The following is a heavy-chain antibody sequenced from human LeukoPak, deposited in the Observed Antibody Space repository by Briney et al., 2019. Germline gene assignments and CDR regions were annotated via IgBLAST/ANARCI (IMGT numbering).Heavy chain of an antibody. CDR2: ISNSSSYI. V-gene: IGHV3-21*01. J-gene: IGHJ6*03. D-gene: IGHD3-22*01. Sequence: PGGSLRLSCAASGFTFSSYSMNLVRQAPGKGLEWVSSISNSSSYIYYADSVKGRFTISRDNAQNSLYLQMNTLRAEDTAVYYCARGHSDYYYYYYYYMDVWGKGTTVTVSS. CDR3: ARGHSDYYYYYYYYMDV. CDR1: GFTFSSYS.